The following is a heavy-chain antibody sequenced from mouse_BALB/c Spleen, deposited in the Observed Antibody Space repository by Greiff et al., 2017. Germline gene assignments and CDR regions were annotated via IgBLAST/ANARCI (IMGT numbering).Heavy chain of an antibody. Sequence: VQLKESGGGLVQPGGSMKLSCVASGFTFSNYWMNWVRQSPEKGLEWVAEIRLKSNNYATHYAESVKGRFTISRDDSKSSVYLQMNNLRAEDTGIYYCTRNYDYYAMDYWGQGTSVTVSS. D-gene: IGHD1-1*02. CDR3: TRNYDYYAMDY. CDR1: GFTFSNYW. J-gene: IGHJ4*01. CDR2: IRLKSNNYAT. V-gene: IGHV6-6*02.